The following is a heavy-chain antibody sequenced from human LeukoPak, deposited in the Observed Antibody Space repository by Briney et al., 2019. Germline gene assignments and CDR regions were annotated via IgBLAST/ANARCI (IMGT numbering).Heavy chain of an antibody. J-gene: IGHJ5*02. V-gene: IGHV4-34*01. Sequence: PSETLSLTCAVYGGSFSGYYWSWIRQPPGKGLEWIGEINHSGSTNYNPSLKSRVTISVDTSKNQFSLKLTSVTAADTAVYYCAREFYGDYNPHWFDPWGQGTLVTVSS. CDR1: GGSFSGYY. CDR3: AREFYGDYNPHWFDP. CDR2: INHSGST. D-gene: IGHD4-17*01.